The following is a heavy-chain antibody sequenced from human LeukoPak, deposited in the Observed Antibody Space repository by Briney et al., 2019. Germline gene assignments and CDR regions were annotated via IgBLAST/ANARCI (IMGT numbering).Heavy chain of an antibody. CDR1: GGSISSGGYY. Sequence: SETLSLTCTVSGGSISSGGYYWSWIRQHPGKGLEWIGYTYYSGSTYYNPSLKSRVTISVDTSKNQFSLKLSSVTAADTAVYYCARGGSRYSGSYLQFWGQGTLVTVSS. J-gene: IGHJ4*02. CDR2: TYYSGST. CDR3: ARGGSRYSGSYLQF. D-gene: IGHD1-26*01. V-gene: IGHV4-31*03.